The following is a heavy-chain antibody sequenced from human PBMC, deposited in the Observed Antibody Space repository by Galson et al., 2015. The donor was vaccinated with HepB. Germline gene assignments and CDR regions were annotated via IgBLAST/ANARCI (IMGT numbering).Heavy chain of an antibody. CDR2: IYSGGST. J-gene: IGHJ6*02. D-gene: IGHD1-26*01. CDR3: ASTSLRFYYYGMDV. Sequence: SLRLSCAASGFTVSSNYMSWVRQAPGKGLEWVSVIYSGGSTYYADSVKGRFTISRHNSKNTLYLQMNSLRAEDTAVYYCASTSLRFYYYGMDVWGQGTTVTVSS. V-gene: IGHV3-53*04. CDR1: GFTVSSNY.